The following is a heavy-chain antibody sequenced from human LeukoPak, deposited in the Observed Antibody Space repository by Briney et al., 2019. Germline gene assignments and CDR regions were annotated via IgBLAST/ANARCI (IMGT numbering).Heavy chain of an antibody. J-gene: IGHJ4*02. CDR2: ISSSSSYI. D-gene: IGHD2-21*01. V-gene: IGHV3-21*01. CDR1: GFTFSSYS. Sequence: GGSLRPSCAASGFTFSSYSMNWVRQAPGKGLEWVSSISSSSSYIYYADSVKGRFTISRDNAKNSLYLQMNSLRAEDTAVYYCARDSAVVIAQFDYWGQGTLVTVSS. CDR3: ARDSAVVIAQFDY.